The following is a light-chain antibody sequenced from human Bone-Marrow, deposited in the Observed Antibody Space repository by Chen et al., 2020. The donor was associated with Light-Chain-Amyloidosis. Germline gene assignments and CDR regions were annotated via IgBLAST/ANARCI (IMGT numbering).Light chain of an antibody. CDR2: DGR. CDR3: CSYAGRSWV. Sequence: QSALPQPRSVSPSPGQVITLSCPGTSSDVGGYNYFSWYHQPPGKAPKLMIYDGRTRPSGVPDRFSGSKTGNTASMTISGLQAEDEADYFCCSYAGRSWVFGGGTKLTVL. J-gene: IGLJ3*02. CDR1: SSDVGGYNY. V-gene: IGLV2-11*01.